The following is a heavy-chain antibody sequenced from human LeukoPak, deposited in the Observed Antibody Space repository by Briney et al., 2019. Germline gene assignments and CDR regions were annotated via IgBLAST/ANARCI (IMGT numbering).Heavy chain of an antibody. D-gene: IGHD4-11*01. V-gene: IGHV4-59*08. CDR1: GGSISSYY. CDR3: ARLQTPYYYGMDV. J-gene: IGHJ6*02. Sequence: SETLSLTCTVSGGSISSYYWSWIRQPPGKGLEWIGYIYYSGSTNYNPSPKSRVTTSVDTSKNQFSLKLSSVTAADTAVYYCARLQTPYYYGMDVWGQGTTVTVSS. CDR2: IYYSGST.